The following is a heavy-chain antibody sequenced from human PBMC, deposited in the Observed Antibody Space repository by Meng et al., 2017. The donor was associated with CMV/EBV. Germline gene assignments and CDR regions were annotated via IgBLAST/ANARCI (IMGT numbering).Heavy chain of an antibody. J-gene: IGHJ6*02. CDR1: GGTFSSYA. Sequence: SVKVSCKASGGTFSSYAISWVRQAPGQGLEWMGGIIPIFGTANYAQEFQGRVTITTDESTSTAYMELSSLRSEDTAVYYCAGANYDFWSGYPLNYGMDVWGQGTTVTVSS. CDR2: IIPIFGTA. V-gene: IGHV1-69*05. D-gene: IGHD3-3*01. CDR3: AGANYDFWSGYPLNYGMDV.